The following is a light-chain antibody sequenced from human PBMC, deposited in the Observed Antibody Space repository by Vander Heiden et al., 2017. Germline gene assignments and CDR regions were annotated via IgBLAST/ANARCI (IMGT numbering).Light chain of an antibody. CDR2: GDN. Sequence: QSVLTQPPSVSGAPGQRVTISCSGSSSNIGAGYTVNWHQQLPGTAPKRLIYGDNNRPSGVPDRFSGSKSGTSASLAITGLQAEDEADYYCQSYDNILSGSIFGGGTKLTVI. CDR3: QSYDNILSGSI. CDR1: SSNIGAGYT. V-gene: IGLV1-40*01. J-gene: IGLJ2*01.